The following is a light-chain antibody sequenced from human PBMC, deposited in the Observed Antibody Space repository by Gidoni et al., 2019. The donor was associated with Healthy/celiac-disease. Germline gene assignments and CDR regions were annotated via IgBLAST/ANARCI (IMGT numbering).Light chain of an antibody. J-gene: IGKJ2*01. CDR3: MQALQTHRT. Sequence: DLVMTPSPLSLPVTPGEPSYISCRYSHSLLHSNGYNYLDLYLQKPGQYPQLLIYLGSNRAAGVPDSFSGSGSGTDCTLKIRRVEAEDVGVYYGMQALQTHRTCGQGTKLEIK. CDR2: LGS. V-gene: IGKV2-28*01. CDR1: HSLLHSNGYNY.